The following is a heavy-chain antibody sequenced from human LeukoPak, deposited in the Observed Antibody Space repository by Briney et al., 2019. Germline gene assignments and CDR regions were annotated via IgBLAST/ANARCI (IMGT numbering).Heavy chain of an antibody. CDR1: GGSISSYY. Sequence: PSETLSLTCTVSGGSISSYYWSWIRQPPGKGLEWIGYIYYSGSTNYNPSLKSRVTISVDTSKNQFSLKLSSVTAADTAVYYCARKGYCSSTSCLDAFDIWGQGTMVTVSS. D-gene: IGHD2-2*01. V-gene: IGHV4-59*01. CDR3: ARKGYCSSTSCLDAFDI. J-gene: IGHJ3*02. CDR2: IYYSGST.